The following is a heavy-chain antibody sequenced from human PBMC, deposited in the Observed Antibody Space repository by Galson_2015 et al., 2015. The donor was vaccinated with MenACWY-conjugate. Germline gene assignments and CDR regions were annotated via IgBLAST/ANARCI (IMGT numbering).Heavy chain of an antibody. CDR2: VYLSGTT. V-gene: IGHV4-59*08. Sequence: ETLSLTCTISGGSITSFYWSWIRQSPGRGLEWIGYVYLSGTTNYNPSLGSRVTISLDTSKSQFSLNLRSVTAADTAIYYCATGQVYYGSEYWGQGSLVTVSS. CDR1: GGSITSFY. CDR3: ATGQVYYGSEY. J-gene: IGHJ4*02. D-gene: IGHD3-10*01.